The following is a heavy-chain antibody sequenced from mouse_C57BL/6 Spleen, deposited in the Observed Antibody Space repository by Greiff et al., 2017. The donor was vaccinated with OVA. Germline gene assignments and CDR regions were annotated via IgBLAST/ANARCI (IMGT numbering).Heavy chain of an antibody. Sequence: VQLQQSGPELVKPGASVKLSCKASGYSFTSYDINWVKQRPGKGLEWIGLIYPRDGTTMYNQKFTGTATLTVDTSSSTEYMQRHSLTSEDSAVYFCARVNKRNWAWFADWGKGTLVTVSA. J-gene: IGHJ3*01. CDR3: ARVNKRNWAWFAD. CDR1: GYSFTSYD. V-gene: IGHV1-85*01. D-gene: IGHD4-1*01. CDR2: IYPRDGTT.